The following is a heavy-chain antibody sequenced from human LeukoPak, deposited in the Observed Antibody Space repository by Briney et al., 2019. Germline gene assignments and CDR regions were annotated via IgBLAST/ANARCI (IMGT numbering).Heavy chain of an antibody. J-gene: IGHJ5*02. Sequence: ASVKVSCKASGYTFTGYYMHWVRQAPGQGLEWMGWISAYNGNTNYAQKLQGRVTMTTDTSTSTAYMELRSLRSDDTAVYYCARDRVYCSSTSCHPWFDPWGQGTLVTVSS. V-gene: IGHV1-18*04. CDR2: ISAYNGNT. CDR3: ARDRVYCSSTSCHPWFDP. D-gene: IGHD2-2*01. CDR1: GYTFTGYY.